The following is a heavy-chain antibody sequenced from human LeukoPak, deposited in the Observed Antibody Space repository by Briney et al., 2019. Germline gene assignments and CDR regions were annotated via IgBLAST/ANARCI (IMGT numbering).Heavy chain of an antibody. CDR3: ARDRSNYYDSRLDY. J-gene: IGHJ4*02. CDR1: GFTFSSYA. CDR2: IEQDGSEK. V-gene: IGHV3-7*01. Sequence: PGGSLRLSCAASGFTFSSYAMSWVRQAPGKGLEWVANIEQDGSEKYYVDSVKGRFTISRDNAKNSLYLQVNSLRAEDTAVYYCARDRSNYYDSRLDYWGQGTLVTVSS. D-gene: IGHD3-22*01.